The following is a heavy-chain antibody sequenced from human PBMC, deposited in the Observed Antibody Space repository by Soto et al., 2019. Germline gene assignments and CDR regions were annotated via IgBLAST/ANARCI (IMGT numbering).Heavy chain of an antibody. J-gene: IGHJ4*02. CDR1: GYSFTSYW. CDR3: ARTLNWNYVYYFDY. D-gene: IGHD1-7*01. Sequence: GESLKNSCKGSGYSFTSYWIGWVRQMTGKGLEWMGIIYPGDSDTRYSPSFQGQVTISADKSISTAYLQWSSLKASDTAMYYCARTLNWNYVYYFDYWGQGTLVTVSS. V-gene: IGHV5-51*01. CDR2: IYPGDSDT.